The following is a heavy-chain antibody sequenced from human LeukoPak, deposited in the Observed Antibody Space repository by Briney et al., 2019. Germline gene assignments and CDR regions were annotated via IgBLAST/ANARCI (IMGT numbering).Heavy chain of an antibody. CDR1: GFTFSPYA. J-gene: IGHJ4*02. CDR3: AKGLAPTGTTHTAAGY. Sequence: QPGGSLRLSCTVSGFTFSPYAMSWVRQAPGKGLEWVSSISTSGGNTYYADSVKGRFTISRDNSKNTLYLQMNSLSAEDPGVYYCAKGLAPTGTTHTAAGYWGQGTLVTVSS. CDR2: ISTSGGNT. D-gene: IGHD1-1*01. V-gene: IGHV3-23*01.